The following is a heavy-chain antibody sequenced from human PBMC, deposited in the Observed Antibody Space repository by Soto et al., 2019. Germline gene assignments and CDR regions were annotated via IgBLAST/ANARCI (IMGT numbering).Heavy chain of an antibody. CDR1: GFTFSSYA. J-gene: IGHJ4*02. CDR3: ARDGLLGYFDY. V-gene: IGHV3-30-3*01. CDR2: VSYDGSNK. Sequence: GGSLRLSCAASGFTFSSYAMHWVRQAPGKGLEWVAVVSYDGSNKYYADSVKGRFTISRVNSKNTLYLQMNSLRAEDTAVYYCARDGLLGYFDYWGQGTLVPVSS.